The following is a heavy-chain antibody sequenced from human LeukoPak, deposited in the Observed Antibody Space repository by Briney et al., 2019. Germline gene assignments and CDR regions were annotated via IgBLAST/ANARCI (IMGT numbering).Heavy chain of an antibody. CDR3: ARGDYDFWSGYYRPYYFDY. Sequence: GGSLRLSCAASGFTFSNYWMSWVRQAPGKGLEWVANIKQDGSEKYYVDSVKGRFTISRDNAKNSLYLQMNSLRAEDTAVYYCARGDYDFWSGYYRPYYFDYWGQGTLATVSS. CDR2: IKQDGSEK. J-gene: IGHJ4*02. CDR1: GFTFSNYW. D-gene: IGHD3-3*01. V-gene: IGHV3-7*01.